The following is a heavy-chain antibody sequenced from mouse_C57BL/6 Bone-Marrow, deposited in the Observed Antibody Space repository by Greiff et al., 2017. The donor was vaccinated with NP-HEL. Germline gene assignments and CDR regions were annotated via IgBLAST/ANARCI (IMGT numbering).Heavy chain of an antibody. V-gene: IGHV1-81*01. CDR3: VITTEPFAY. J-gene: IGHJ3*01. CDR1: GYTFTSYG. Sequence: VQLQQSGAELARPGASVKLSCKASGYTFTSYGISWVKQRTGQGLEWIGEIYPRSGNTYYNEKFKGKATLTADKSSSTAYMELRSLTSEDSAVYFCVITTEPFAYWGQGTLVTVSA. D-gene: IGHD1-1*01. CDR2: IYPRSGNT.